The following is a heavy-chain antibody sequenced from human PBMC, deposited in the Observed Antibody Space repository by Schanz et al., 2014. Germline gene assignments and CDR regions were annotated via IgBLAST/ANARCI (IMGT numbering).Heavy chain of an antibody. CDR3: ARDVGRPGHFWYFDL. V-gene: IGHV1-2*02. Sequence: QVQLVQSGSELTRPGASVKVSCKASGYNFTTYTMNWVRQAPGQGLEWMGWINPNSGDTNYAQKFQGRISMTRDTSTTTFYMELSSLTSDDTAVYFCARDVGRPGHFWYFDLWGRGTLVTVSS. D-gene: IGHD1-1*01. J-gene: IGHJ2*01. CDR2: INPNSGDT. CDR1: GYNFTTYT.